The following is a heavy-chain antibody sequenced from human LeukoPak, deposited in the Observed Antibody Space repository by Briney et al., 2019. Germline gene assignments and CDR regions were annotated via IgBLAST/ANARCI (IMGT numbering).Heavy chain of an antibody. CDR3: ARKKYSSPIDY. V-gene: IGHV1-18*01. Sequence: ASVKVSCKASGYTFTSYAFSWVRQAPGQGLEWMGWINTNNGNTNYAQKLQGRVTMTTDTSTSTAYMELRSLRSDDTAVYYCARKKYSSPIDYWGQGTLVTVSS. J-gene: IGHJ4*02. D-gene: IGHD6-6*01. CDR2: INTNNGNT. CDR1: GYTFTSYA.